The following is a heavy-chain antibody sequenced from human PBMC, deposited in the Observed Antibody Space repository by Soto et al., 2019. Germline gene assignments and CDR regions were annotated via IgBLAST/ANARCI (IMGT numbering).Heavy chain of an antibody. CDR3: ARSMIVVVTAFDY. Sequence: SETLSLTCSVSGASIYNGGYFWSWIRQPPGKGLEWIGSIYYSGSTYYNPSLKSRVAISVDTSKNQFSLKLSSVTAADTAVYYCARSMIVVVTAFDYWGQGTLVTVSS. J-gene: IGHJ4*02. CDR1: GASIYNGGYF. D-gene: IGHD3-22*01. CDR2: IYYSGST. V-gene: IGHV4-39*01.